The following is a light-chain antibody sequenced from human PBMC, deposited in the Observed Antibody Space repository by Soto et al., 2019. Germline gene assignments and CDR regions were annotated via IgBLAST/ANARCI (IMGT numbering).Light chain of an antibody. V-gene: IGKV3-15*01. CDR2: GVS. CDR3: QQRSNWPPT. Sequence: EIVITPSPATLSVSPGERANLSWRASQNIRSNLAWYQQKPGQAPRLLMYGVSTRATGIPARFSGSGSGTEFTLTINSLQSEDFAVYYCQQRSNWPPTFGQGTRLEIK. CDR1: QNIRSN. J-gene: IGKJ5*01.